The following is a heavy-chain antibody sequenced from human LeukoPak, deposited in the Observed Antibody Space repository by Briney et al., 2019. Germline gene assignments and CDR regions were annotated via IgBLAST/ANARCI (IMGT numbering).Heavy chain of an antibody. CDR3: ARQLFDILTAPTDG. CDR2: IYYSGAS. D-gene: IGHD3-9*01. CDR1: GASISSSSYY. V-gene: IGHV4-39*01. Sequence: SETLSLTCTVSGASISSSSYYWGWIRQPPGKGLEWIGTIYYSGASYYNPSLKSRATISPDTSKNQFFLKLSAVTAADTAVYYCARQLFDILTAPTDGWGQGTLVTVSS. J-gene: IGHJ4*02.